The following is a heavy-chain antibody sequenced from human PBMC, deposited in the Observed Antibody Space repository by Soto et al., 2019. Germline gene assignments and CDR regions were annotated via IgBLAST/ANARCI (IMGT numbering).Heavy chain of an antibody. Sequence: EVQLVESGGGLVQPWGSLRLSCAASGFTLSTYWMHWVRQVPGKGLVWVSRISSGGTYTNFADSVKVRFTISRDSARNTLFLQMTYLTGEDTAVYYCARTFVDGMAGFGPWGQGTLVTVSS. J-gene: IGHJ5*02. CDR3: ARTFVDGMAGFGP. CDR2: ISSGGTYT. V-gene: IGHV3-74*01. CDR1: GFTLSTYW. D-gene: IGHD2-15*01.